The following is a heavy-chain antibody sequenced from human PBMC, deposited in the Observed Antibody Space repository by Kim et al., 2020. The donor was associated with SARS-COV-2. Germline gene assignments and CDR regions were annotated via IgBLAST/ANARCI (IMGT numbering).Heavy chain of an antibody. CDR1: GYSFDSHW. J-gene: IGHJ4*02. CDR2: IYPGDSET. D-gene: IGHD3-22*01. Sequence: GESLKISCQGSGYSFDSHWIGWVRQMPGRGLEWMGIIYPGDSETKYSPSFQGQVTFSADKSINTAYLQWRSLKASDTAMYYCARLQGYYYDRSGYRFFGYWGQGTLVTVSS. V-gene: IGHV5-51*01. CDR3: ARLQGYYYDRSGYRFFGY.